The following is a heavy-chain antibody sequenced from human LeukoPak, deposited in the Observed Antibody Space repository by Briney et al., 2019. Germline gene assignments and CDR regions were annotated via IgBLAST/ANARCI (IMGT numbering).Heavy chain of an antibody. CDR1: GFTFSSYA. V-gene: IGHV3-23*01. J-gene: IGHJ6*03. CDR2: INAGDRST. CDR3: ARHYYYYMDV. Sequence: GGSLRLSCTTSGFTFSSYAMSWVRQAPGKGLQWVSGINAGDRSTYYAESVKGRFTISRDNSKNTLYLQMNSLRAEDTAVYYCARHYYYYMDVWGKGTTVTISS.